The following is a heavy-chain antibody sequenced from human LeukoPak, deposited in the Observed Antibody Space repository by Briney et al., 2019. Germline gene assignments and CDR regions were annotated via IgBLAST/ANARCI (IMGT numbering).Heavy chain of an antibody. CDR2: IYYSGST. CDR1: GGSISSYY. CDR3: ARYSGSYPHDAFEI. V-gene: IGHV4-59*01. J-gene: IGHJ3*02. D-gene: IGHD1-26*01. Sequence: SETLSLTCTVSGGSISSYYWSWIRQPPGKGLEWLGYIYYSGSTSYNPSLKSRVTIPLDTSKNQFSLELRSVTAADTAVYYCARYSGSYPHDAFEIWGQGTMVTVSS.